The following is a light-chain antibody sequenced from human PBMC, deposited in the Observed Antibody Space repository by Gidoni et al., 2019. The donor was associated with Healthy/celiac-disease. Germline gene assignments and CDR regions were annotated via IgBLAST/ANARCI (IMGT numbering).Light chain of an antibody. CDR3: QQYGSSPLFT. CDR1: QSVSSSY. Sequence: DIVLTQSPGTLSLSPGERATLSCRARQSVSSSYLAWYQQKPGQAPRLLIYGASSRATGIPDRFSGSGSGTDFTLTISRLEPEDFAVYYCQQYGSSPLFTFGPGTKVDIK. V-gene: IGKV3-20*01. CDR2: GAS. J-gene: IGKJ3*01.